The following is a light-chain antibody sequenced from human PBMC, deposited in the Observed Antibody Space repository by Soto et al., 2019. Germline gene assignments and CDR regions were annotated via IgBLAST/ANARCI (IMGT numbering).Light chain of an antibody. Sequence: DIPMTQSPSSLSASVGDRVTITCRASQSISSYLNWYQQKPGKAPKLLIYAASCLQSGVPSRFSGSGSGADFTLTITSLQPEDFATYYCQQSYSTPFTFGGGTKVEIK. CDR3: QQSYSTPFT. CDR2: AAS. CDR1: QSISSY. J-gene: IGKJ4*01. V-gene: IGKV1-39*01.